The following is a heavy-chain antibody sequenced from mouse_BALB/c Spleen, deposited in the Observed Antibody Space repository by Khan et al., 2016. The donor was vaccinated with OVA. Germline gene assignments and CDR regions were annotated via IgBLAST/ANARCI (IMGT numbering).Heavy chain of an antibody. CDR2: ISKGGYST. J-gene: IGHJ4*01. D-gene: IGHD1-1*01. CDR1: GFTFSSYT. V-gene: IGHV5-12-2*01. CDR3: ARPSTTESSYVMDY. Sequence: EVELVESGGDLVQPGGSLKLSCAASGFTFSSYTMSWVRQTPEKRLEWVAFISKGGYSTYYPDTVKGRFTISRDNAKNTLYLQMSSLKSEDTAMYYCARPSTTESSYVMDYWGPVTSVPVSS.